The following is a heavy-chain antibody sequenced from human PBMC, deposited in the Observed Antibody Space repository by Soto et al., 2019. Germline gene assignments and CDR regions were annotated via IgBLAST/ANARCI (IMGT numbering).Heavy chain of an antibody. J-gene: IGHJ6*02. CDR3: ARGGDNCNDRGMDV. V-gene: IGHV1-8*01. CDR1: GYTFTSYD. D-gene: IGHD1-20*01. Sequence: ASVKVSCKASGYTFTSYDINWVRQATGQGLEWMGWMNPNSGNTGYAQKFQGRVSMTRNTSISTAYMELSSLRSEDTAVYYCARGGDNCNDRGMDVWGQGTTVTVSS. CDR2: MNPNSGNT.